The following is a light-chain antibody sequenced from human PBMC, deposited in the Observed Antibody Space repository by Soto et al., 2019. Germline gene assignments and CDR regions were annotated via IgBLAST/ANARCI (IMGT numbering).Light chain of an antibody. Sequence: EIVMTQSPATLSVSPGERATLSCRASQSVSSNLAWYQQKPGQTPKLRIYVASTRATGIPARFSGSGSGTEFTLTLRSLQSEDFAVYYCQQYNVWPLTFGGGTKVEFK. J-gene: IGKJ4*01. CDR3: QQYNVWPLT. CDR1: QSVSSN. CDR2: VAS. V-gene: IGKV3-15*01.